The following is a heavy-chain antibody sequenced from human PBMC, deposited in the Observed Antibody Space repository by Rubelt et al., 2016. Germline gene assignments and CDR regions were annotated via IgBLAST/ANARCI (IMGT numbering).Heavy chain of an antibody. Sequence: QLQLQESGSGLVKPSQTLSLTCAVSGGSISSGGYSWSWIRQPPGKGLEWIGYIFQSGNTYYNPSLKSRVTISVDRSKNQFSLRLSSVTAADTAVYYCAGLWIVGTANAFDIWGQGTMVAVSS. CDR2: IFQSGNT. V-gene: IGHV4-30-2*01. CDR1: GGSISSGGYS. J-gene: IGHJ3*02. CDR3: AGLWIVGTANAFDI. D-gene: IGHD1-26*01.